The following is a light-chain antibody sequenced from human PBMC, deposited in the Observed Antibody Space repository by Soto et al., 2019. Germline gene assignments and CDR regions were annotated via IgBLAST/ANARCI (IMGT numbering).Light chain of an antibody. V-gene: IGLV2-14*03. CDR2: DVT. Sequence: QSALTQPASVSGSPGQSISISCLGTSSDVGAFNYVSWYQHHPGKAPQLIIYDVTSRPSGVSSRFSASKSGNTASLTISGLQAEDEADYYCSSYTTRNTEVFGSGTKLTVL. CDR3: SSYTTRNTEV. CDR1: SSDVGAFNY. J-gene: IGLJ1*01.